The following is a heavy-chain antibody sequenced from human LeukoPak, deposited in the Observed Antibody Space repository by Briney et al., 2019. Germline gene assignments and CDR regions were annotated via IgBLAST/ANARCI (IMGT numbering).Heavy chain of an antibody. D-gene: IGHD1-14*01. CDR2: IKQDGSEK. V-gene: IGHV3-7*01. CDR1: RFTLTTYW. Sequence: GGSLRLSCAASRFTLTTYWMTWVRQAPGKGLEWVANIKQDGSEKYYLDAVKGRFTISRDNAKNSLYLQMNSLRVEDTAVYYCASSIRTDNWGEGALVTVSS. CDR3: ASSIRTDN. J-gene: IGHJ4*02.